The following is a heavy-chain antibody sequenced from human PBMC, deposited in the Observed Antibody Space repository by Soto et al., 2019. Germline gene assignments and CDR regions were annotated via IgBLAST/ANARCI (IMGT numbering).Heavy chain of an antibody. Sequence: EVQLLESGGGLVQPGGSLRLSCAASGFTFSSYAMSWVRQAPGKGLEWVSAISGSGGSTYYADSVKGRFTISRDNSKNTLYLQMNSLRAEDTAVYYCAKDWXIVXXVAATPGDYXXQGTLVTVSS. CDR2: ISGSGGST. CDR1: GFTFSSYA. V-gene: IGHV3-23*01. J-gene: IGHJ4*02. D-gene: IGHD2-15*01. CDR3: AKDWXIVXXVAATPGDY.